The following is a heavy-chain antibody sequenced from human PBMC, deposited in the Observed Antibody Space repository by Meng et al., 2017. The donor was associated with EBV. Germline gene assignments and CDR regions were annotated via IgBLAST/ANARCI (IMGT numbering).Heavy chain of an antibody. CDR1: GGSVNNESYY. D-gene: IGHD3-3*01. CDR2: IYYIGST. V-gene: IGHV4-61*01. J-gene: IGHJ4*02. Sequence: QVQLQESGPGLVKPSETLSLTCTVSGGSVNNESYYWGWIRQPPGKGLEYIGYIYYIGSTNYNSSLKSRVTISLDKSKNQFSLKLSSVTAADTAVYYCARHRLWSGYFRSPYDYWGQGTLVTVSS. CDR3: ARHRLWSGYFRSPYDY.